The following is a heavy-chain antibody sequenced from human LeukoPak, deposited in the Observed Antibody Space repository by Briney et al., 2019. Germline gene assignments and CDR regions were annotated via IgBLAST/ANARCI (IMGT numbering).Heavy chain of an antibody. Sequence: ASVKVSCKASGYTFTSYYMHWVRQAPGQGLEWMGWINPNSGGTNYAQKFQGRVTMTRDTSISTAYMELSRLRSDDTAVYYCACPDYYGSGSYYSTWGQGTLVTVSS. D-gene: IGHD3-10*01. CDR3: ACPDYYGSGSYYST. CDR2: INPNSGGT. J-gene: IGHJ4*02. V-gene: IGHV1-2*02. CDR1: GYTFTSYY.